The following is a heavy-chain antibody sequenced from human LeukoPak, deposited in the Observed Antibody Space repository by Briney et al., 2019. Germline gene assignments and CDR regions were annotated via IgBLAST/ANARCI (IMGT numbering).Heavy chain of an antibody. CDR2: IDEFGRAT. D-gene: IGHD3-10*01. CDR1: GFSLSENW. J-gene: IGHJ1*01. V-gene: IGHV3-74*01. Sequence: GGSLRLSCAASGFSLSENWMHWVRQAPGQGLVWVSRIDEFGRATFYADSVKGRFTISRDDATNTVYLQMNSLRADDTAIYFCTRDLVLGSGSYGHWGQGTLVTVSA. CDR3: TRDLVLGSGSYGH.